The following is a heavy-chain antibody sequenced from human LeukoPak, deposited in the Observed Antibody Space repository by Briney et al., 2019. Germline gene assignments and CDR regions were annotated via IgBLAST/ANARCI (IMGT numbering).Heavy chain of an antibody. CDR3: ARRRYPNWFDP. Sequence: GGSLRLSCAASGFTFSSYAMHWVRQAPGKGLEYVSAISSNGGSTYYANSVKGRFTISRDNSKNTLYLQMGSLRAEDMAVYYCARRRYPNWFDPWGQGTLVTVSS. J-gene: IGHJ5*02. CDR2: ISSNGGST. CDR1: GFTFSSYA. V-gene: IGHV3-64*01. D-gene: IGHD1-14*01.